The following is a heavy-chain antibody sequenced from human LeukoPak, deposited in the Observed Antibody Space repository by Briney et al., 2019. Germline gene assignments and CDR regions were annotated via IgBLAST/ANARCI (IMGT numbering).Heavy chain of an antibody. CDR3: ARTYYYDSSGYYFDY. Sequence: GGSLRLSCAASGFTVSSNYMSWVRQAPGKGLEWVSVIYSGGSTYYADSVKGRFTISRDNSKNTLYLQMNSLRAEDTAVYYCARTYYYDSSGYYFDYWGQGTLVTVSS. CDR1: GFTVSSNY. V-gene: IGHV3-53*01. CDR2: IYSGGST. D-gene: IGHD3-22*01. J-gene: IGHJ4*02.